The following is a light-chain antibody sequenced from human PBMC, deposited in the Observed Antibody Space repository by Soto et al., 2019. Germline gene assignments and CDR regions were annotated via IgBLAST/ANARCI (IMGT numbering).Light chain of an antibody. Sequence: DIVLTQSPDSLAVSLGERATINCKSSQSVLYSSNKENYLAWYQQKPGQPPRLLIYWASTRESGVPDRFGGSGSGTDFTLSSSSMQAENVAVYYCQQYYSNSWTFVPGTKVEIK. J-gene: IGKJ1*01. CDR1: QSVLYSSNKENY. CDR3: QQYYSNSWT. V-gene: IGKV4-1*01. CDR2: WAS.